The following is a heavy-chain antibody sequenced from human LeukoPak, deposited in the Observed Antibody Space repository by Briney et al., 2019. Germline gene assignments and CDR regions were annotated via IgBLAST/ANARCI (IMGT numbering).Heavy chain of an antibody. V-gene: IGHV3-23*01. Sequence: GGSLRFSCAGSGFTFISYGMSWVRQAPGKGLEWVSAIRGTGTSTYYADSVKDRFTISRDNSKNTLYLQMNSLRAEDTAVYYCAKVTYGSGTYGAFDYWGQGTLVTVSS. CDR3: AKVTYGSGTYGAFDY. CDR2: IRGTGTST. J-gene: IGHJ4*02. CDR1: GFTFISYG. D-gene: IGHD3-10*01.